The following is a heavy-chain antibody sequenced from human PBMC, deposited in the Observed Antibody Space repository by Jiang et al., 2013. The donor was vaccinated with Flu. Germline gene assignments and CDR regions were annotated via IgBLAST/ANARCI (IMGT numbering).Heavy chain of an antibody. CDR3: ARARGHWGVAATGYYYYYGMDV. V-gene: IGHV4-61*01. Sequence: LLKPSETLSLTCTVSGGSASSGSYYWSWIRQPPGKGLEWIGYIYYSGSTNYNPSLKSRVTISVDTSKNQFSLKLSSVTAADTAVYYCARARGHWGVAATGYYYYYGMDVWGQGTTVTVSS. J-gene: IGHJ6*02. CDR2: IYYSGST. CDR1: GGSASSGSYY. D-gene: IGHD2-15*01.